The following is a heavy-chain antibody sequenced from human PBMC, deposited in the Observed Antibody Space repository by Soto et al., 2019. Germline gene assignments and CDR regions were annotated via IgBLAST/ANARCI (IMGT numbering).Heavy chain of an antibody. CDR3: AREGGWGVANAKRPTPFGY. V-gene: IGHV1-69*01. CDR2: IIPLFGTA. Sequence: QVHLVQSGAEVKKPGSSVKVSCKASGGTFSSYAISWVRQAPGQGLEWMGGIIPLFGTANYARKFQGRVTITADESTSTAYMELSSLRSEYKAVYYCAREGGWGVANAKRPTPFGYWGQGTLVIVSS. D-gene: IGHD2-21*01. J-gene: IGHJ4*02. CDR1: GGTFSSYA.